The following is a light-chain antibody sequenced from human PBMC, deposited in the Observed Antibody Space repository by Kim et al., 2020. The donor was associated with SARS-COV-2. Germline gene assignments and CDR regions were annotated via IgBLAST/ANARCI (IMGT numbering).Light chain of an antibody. CDR3: RKYNSAPWT. Sequence: AHGGDRATTTWRASQDIATSLAWYRQKPGTVPKVPIYAASTWQSGVPTRSSGSGSGKEFILTIGGLQTEDVATNYCRKYNSAPWTFFPGTKRDIK. CDR2: AAS. J-gene: IGKJ1*01. CDR1: QDIATS. V-gene: IGKV1-27*01.